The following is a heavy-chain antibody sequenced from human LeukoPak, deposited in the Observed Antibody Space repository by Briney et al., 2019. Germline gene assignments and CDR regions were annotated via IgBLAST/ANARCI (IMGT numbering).Heavy chain of an antibody. J-gene: IGHJ5*02. CDR1: GYTFTSYA. CDR3: ARGPSYSGSYWRFDP. Sequence: ASVKVSCKASGYTFTSYAMHWVRQAPGQRLEWMGWINAGNGNTKYSQKFQGRVTITRDTSASTAYMELRSLRSDDTAVYYCARGPSYSGSYWRFDPWGQGTLVTVSS. D-gene: IGHD1-26*01. V-gene: IGHV1-3*01. CDR2: INAGNGNT.